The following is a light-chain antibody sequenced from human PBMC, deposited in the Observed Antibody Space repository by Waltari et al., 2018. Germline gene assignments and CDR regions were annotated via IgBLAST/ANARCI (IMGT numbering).Light chain of an antibody. CDR1: QTVSRS. Sequence: IVLTQSPGTLSLSPGERATLSCRASQTVSRSLAWYQQKPGQAPKLLIYGASTRATGIPDRFTGSGSGTDVSLTISSLEPEDFAIYFCQHYVRLPAMFGQGTKGEIK. CDR2: GAS. V-gene: IGKV3-20*01. CDR3: QHYVRLPAM. J-gene: IGKJ1*01.